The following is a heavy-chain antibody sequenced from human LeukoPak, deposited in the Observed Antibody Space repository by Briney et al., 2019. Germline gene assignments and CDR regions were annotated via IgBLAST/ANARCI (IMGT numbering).Heavy chain of an antibody. V-gene: IGHV1-2*02. CDR1: GYTFAGYY. Sequence: RASVKVSCKASGYTFAGYYMHWVRQAPGQGLEWMGWINPNSGGTNYAQKFQGRVTMTRDTSISTAYMELSRLRSDDTAVYYCARGMDILTGYYVYWGQGTLVTVSS. CDR3: ARGMDILTGYYVY. D-gene: IGHD3-9*01. J-gene: IGHJ4*02. CDR2: INPNSGGT.